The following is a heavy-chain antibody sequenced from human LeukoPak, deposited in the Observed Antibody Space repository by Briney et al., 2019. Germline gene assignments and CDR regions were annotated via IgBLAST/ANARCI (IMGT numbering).Heavy chain of an antibody. J-gene: IGHJ4*02. Sequence: PGGSLRLSCAASGFTVSSNYMSWVRQAPGKGLEWVSVIYSGGSTYYADSVKGRFTISRDNSKNTLYLQMNSLRAEDTAVYYCARAGPWCSGGSCYSSYWGQGTLVTVSS. CDR3: ARAGPWCSGGSCYSSY. CDR2: IYSGGST. D-gene: IGHD2-15*01. V-gene: IGHV3-53*01. CDR1: GFTVSSNY.